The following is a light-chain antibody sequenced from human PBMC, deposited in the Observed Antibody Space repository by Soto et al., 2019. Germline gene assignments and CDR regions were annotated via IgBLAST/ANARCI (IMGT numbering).Light chain of an antibody. Sequence: DIQMTQSPSTLPASVGDRVTITCRASQSISSWLAWYQQKPGKAPKLLIYKASTLKSGVQSRFSGSGSGTEFTLTIRSLQPEDFATYYCKQYNSYSGTFGQGTKVDI. V-gene: IGKV1-5*03. J-gene: IGKJ1*01. CDR1: QSISSW. CDR2: KAS. CDR3: KQYNSYSGT.